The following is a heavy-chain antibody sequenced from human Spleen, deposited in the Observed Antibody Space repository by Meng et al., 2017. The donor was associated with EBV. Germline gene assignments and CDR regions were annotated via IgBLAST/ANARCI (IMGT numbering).Heavy chain of an antibody. CDR1: GGSFSDYY. Sequence: QGPLTQWGVGLLEPSVPLSLTCVDYGGSFSDYYWTWIRQPPGMGLEWIGEINHSGITSYNPSLRSRVTISVDTSKNQFSLKLTSVTAADTAVYYCASNIKVPRYWGQGTLVTVSS. CDR3: ASNIKVPRY. J-gene: IGHJ4*02. V-gene: IGHV4-34*01. D-gene: IGHD2/OR15-2a*01. CDR2: INHSGIT.